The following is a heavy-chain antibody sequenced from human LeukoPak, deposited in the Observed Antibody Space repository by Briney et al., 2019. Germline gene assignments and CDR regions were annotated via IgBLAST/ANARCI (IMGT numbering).Heavy chain of an antibody. Sequence: SETLSLTCTVSGGSISSSSYFWGWIRQPPGKGLEWIGSISYSGSTYYNPSLKSRVTISVGTSKNQFSLKLNSVTAADTAVYYCARSVNIVVEYYFDYWGQRWLVTVSS. CDR1: GGSISSSSYF. V-gene: IGHV4-39*01. D-gene: IGHD2-15*01. J-gene: IGHJ4*02. CDR3: ARSVNIVVEYYFDY. CDR2: ISYSGST.